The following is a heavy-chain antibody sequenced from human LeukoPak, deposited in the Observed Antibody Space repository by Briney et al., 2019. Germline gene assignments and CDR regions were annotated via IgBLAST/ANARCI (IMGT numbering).Heavy chain of an antibody. CDR2: IKQDGSQK. V-gene: IGHV3-7*01. D-gene: IGHD1-7*01. CDR3: AREDDWNYEDY. CDR1: GFTFSSHW. J-gene: IGHJ4*02. Sequence: PGESLRLSCAASGFTFSSHWMTWVRQAPGKGLEWVANIKQDGSQKYYVDSVKGRFTISRDNAKNSLYLQMNSLRVEDTAIYYCAREDDWNYEDYWGQGTLVTVSS.